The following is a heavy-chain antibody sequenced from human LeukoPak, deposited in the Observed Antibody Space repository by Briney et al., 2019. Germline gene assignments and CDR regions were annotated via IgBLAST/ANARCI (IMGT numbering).Heavy chain of an antibody. Sequence: PGGSLRVSCAASGFTFSSYGMNWVRQAPGKGLEWVAVISDDGSDKYYGDSVQGRFTISRDDSENTLFLEMKSLRAEDTAVYYCVPSFSGSFVWGQGTPVTVSS. CDR3: VPSFSGSFV. CDR1: GFTFSSYG. J-gene: IGHJ4*02. V-gene: IGHV3-30*03. CDR2: ISDDGSDK. D-gene: IGHD3-10*01.